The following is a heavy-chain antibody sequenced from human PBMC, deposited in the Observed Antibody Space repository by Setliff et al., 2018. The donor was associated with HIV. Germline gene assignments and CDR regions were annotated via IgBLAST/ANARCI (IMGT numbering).Heavy chain of an antibody. CDR3: TTEFPLSSPYYYDSSCYYY. V-gene: IGHV1-24*01. CDR1: GYTLSELS. Sequence: GASVKVSCKVSGYTLSELSMHWVRQAPGKGLEWMGGFDPEDGETIYAKKFQGRVTMTEDTSTDTAYMELRSLRSEDTAVYYCTTEFPLSSPYYYDSSCYYYWGQGTLVTVSS. J-gene: IGHJ4*02. CDR2: FDPEDGET. D-gene: IGHD3-22*01.